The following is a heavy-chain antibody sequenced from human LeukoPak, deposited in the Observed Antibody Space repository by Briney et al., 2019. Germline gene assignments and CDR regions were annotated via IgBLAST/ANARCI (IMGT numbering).Heavy chain of an antibody. D-gene: IGHD3-22*01. V-gene: IGHV1-18*01. CDR1: GYTFNSYG. CDR2: ISVYNGNR. CDR3: ARDDISSGYYHQR. J-gene: IGHJ1*01. Sequence: ASVTVSCKASGYTFNSYGITWVRQAPGQGLEWMAWISVYNGNRRYAQTFQGRVTITADKSTSTAYMELSSLRSEDTAVYYCARDDISSGYYHQRWGQGTLVTVSS.